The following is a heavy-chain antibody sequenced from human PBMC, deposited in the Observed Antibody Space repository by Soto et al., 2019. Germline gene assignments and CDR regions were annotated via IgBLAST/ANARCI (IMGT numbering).Heavy chain of an antibody. CDR2: IYYSGST. V-gene: IGHV4-39*01. CDR3: ATKKGIEGANDWFDP. J-gene: IGHJ5*02. Sequence: SETLSLTCTVSGCSISGSTYYWGWSRQPPGKGLEYIGIIYYSGSTYYNPSLKSRVTISLDTSKNQFSLKLSSVTAADTAVYYCATKKGIEGANDWFDPWGQGTLVTVSS. CDR1: GCSISGSTYY. D-gene: IGHD1-26*01.